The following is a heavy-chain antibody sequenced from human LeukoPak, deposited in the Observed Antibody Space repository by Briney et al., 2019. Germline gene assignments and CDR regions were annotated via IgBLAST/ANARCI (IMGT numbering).Heavy chain of an antibody. J-gene: IGHJ5*02. CDR1: GGSFSGYY. Sequence: SVTLSLTCAVYGGSFSGYYWSWIRQPPGKGLEWIGEINHSGSTNYNPSLKSRVTISVDTSKNQFSLKLSSVTAADTAVYYCARATNNYDFWSGYQFDPWGQGTLVTVSS. CDR3: ARATNNYDFWSGYQFDP. V-gene: IGHV4-34*01. D-gene: IGHD3-3*01. CDR2: INHSGST.